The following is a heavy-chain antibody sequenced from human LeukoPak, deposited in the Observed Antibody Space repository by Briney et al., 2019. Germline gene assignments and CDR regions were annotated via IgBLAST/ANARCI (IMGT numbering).Heavy chain of an antibody. CDR1: GGSISSYY. Sequence: SETLRLTCTVSGGSISSYYWSWVRQPPGKGLEWIGHIYYNGSTNYNPSLKSRVTISVDTSKNQSSLEMSSVTAADTAVSYCERLGAYYDFWSGYYTQVPYFDYWGQGTLVTVSS. V-gene: IGHV4-59*08. D-gene: IGHD3-3*01. CDR2: IYYNGST. CDR3: ERLGAYYDFWSGYYTQVPYFDY. J-gene: IGHJ4*02.